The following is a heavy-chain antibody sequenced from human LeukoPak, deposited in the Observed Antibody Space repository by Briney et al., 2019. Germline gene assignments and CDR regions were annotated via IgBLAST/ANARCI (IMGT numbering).Heavy chain of an antibody. J-gene: IGHJ4*02. V-gene: IGHV1-18*01. CDR1: GYTFTSYG. D-gene: IGHD6-6*01. CDR2: ISAYNGNT. Sequence: ASVTVSCKASGYTFTSYGISWVRQAPGQGLEWMGWISAYNGNTNYAQKLQGRVTMTTDTSTSTAYMELRSLRSDDTAVYYCARDSLAYSSSSGFDYWGQGTLVTVSS. CDR3: ARDSLAYSSSSGFDY.